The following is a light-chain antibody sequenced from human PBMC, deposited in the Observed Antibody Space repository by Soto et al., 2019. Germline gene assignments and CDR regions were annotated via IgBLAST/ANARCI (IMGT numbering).Light chain of an antibody. CDR3: QQTYITPYT. CDR2: AAS. V-gene: IGKV1-39*01. CDR1: ESMSTY. J-gene: IGKJ2*01. Sequence: DIQMTQSPSSLSASVGDRVTITCRASESMSTYLNWYQQKPGKAPKLLIYAASSLQSGVPSRFSGSGSGTDFTLTISSLQSEDVATYYGQQTYITPYTFGQGTKLEIK.